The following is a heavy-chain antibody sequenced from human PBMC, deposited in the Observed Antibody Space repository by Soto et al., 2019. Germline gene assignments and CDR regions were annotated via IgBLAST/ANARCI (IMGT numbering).Heavy chain of an antibody. CDR2: IYYSGST. Sequence: SETLSLTCTVSGGSISSGGYYWIWIRQHPGKCLEWIGYIYYSGSTYYNPSIKSRVTISVDTSKNQVSLKLSSVTAADTAVYYCARERAGIAVAGIDYWGQGTLVTVSS. CDR3: ARERAGIAVAGIDY. CDR1: GGSISSGGYY. J-gene: IGHJ4*02. V-gene: IGHV4-31*03. D-gene: IGHD6-19*01.